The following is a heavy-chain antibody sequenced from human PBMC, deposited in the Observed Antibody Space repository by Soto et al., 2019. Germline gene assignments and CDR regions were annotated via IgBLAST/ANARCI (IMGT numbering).Heavy chain of an antibody. Sequence: QLQLQESGPGLMKPSETLSLTCTVSGGSISSSNYYWGWIRQPPGKGLERIGSIYYSGNTYYNPSLKSRVTMSVDTSKNQFSLKLSSVTAADTAVYYCARLGGYCSTTGCYGYYAMDVWGQGTTVTVSS. CDR1: GGSISSSNYY. J-gene: IGHJ6*02. D-gene: IGHD2-2*01. V-gene: IGHV4-39*01. CDR3: ARLGGYCSTTGCYGYYAMDV. CDR2: IYYSGNT.